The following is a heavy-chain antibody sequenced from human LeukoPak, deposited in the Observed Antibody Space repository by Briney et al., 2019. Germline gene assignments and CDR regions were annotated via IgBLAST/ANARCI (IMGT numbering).Heavy chain of an antibody. Sequence: GGSLGLSYVVSGFSVSNNYIIWVRQAPGNGLERVSVIYGDGRTSHSASVRGRFTISRDNSKNIVSLQMNNLRAEDTAVYYCARGRGLGVVSPYFDYWGQGTLVTVSS. D-gene: IGHD3-3*01. J-gene: IGHJ4*02. CDR1: GFSVSNNY. CDR2: IYGDGRT. V-gene: IGHV3-53*01. CDR3: ARGRGLGVVSPYFDY.